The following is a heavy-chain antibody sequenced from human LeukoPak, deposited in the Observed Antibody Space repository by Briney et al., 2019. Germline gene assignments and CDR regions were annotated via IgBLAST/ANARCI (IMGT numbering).Heavy chain of an antibody. CDR2: IYSGGDT. V-gene: IGHV3-53*01. J-gene: IGHJ4*02. CDR3: ARHRRYCSGATCYSGHDY. Sequence: GGSLRLSCAASGFTFSSNYMTWVRQAPGKGLQWVSMIYSGGDTYYVDSVKGRFTISRDNSKNTLYLQMNSLRAEDAAVYYCARHRRYCSGATCYSGHDYWGQGTLVIVSS. CDR1: GFTFSSNY. D-gene: IGHD2-15*01.